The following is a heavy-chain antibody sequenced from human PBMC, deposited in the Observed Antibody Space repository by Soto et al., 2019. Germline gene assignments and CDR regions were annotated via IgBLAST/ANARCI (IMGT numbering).Heavy chain of an antibody. CDR3: ASGRENYDILTGPSQYYYYYYMDV. CDR2: IYYSGST. Sequence: SETLSLTCTVSGGSISSGGYYWSWIRQHPGKGLEWIGYIYYSGSTYYNPSLKSRVTISHDTSKNQFSHKLSSVTAADNAVYYYASGRENYDILTGPSQYYYYYYMDVWGKGTTVTVSS. D-gene: IGHD3-9*01. CDR1: GGSISSGGYY. J-gene: IGHJ6*03. V-gene: IGHV4-31*03.